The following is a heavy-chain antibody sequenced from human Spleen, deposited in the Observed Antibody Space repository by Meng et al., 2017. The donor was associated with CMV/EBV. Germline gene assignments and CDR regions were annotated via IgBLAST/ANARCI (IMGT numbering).Heavy chain of an antibody. V-gene: IGHV3-53*01. CDR2: IYSGGST. CDR1: GFTVSSNY. J-gene: IGHJ6*02. D-gene: IGHD1-26*01. Sequence: GGSLRLSCAASGFTVSSNYMSWVRQAPGKGLEWVSVIYSGGSTYYADSVKGRFTISRDNSKNTLYLQMNSLRAEDTAVYYCARGFRWELLLYYYYGMDVWGQGTTVTVSS. CDR3: ARGFRWELLLYYYYGMDV.